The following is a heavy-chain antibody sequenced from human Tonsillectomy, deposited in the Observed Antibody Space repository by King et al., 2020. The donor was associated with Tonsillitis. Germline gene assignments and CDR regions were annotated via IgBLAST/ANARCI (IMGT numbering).Heavy chain of an antibody. J-gene: IGHJ4*02. D-gene: IGHD3-22*01. CDR3: ATPGGDSSADDPLGHY. Sequence: VQLVESGGGVVQPGGSLRLSRVASGFTFSTYGMHWVRQAPGKGLEWLGFIRYDGTKTYYADSVKGRLTISRDNYKNTLYLQINSLRTEDRAVYYCATPGGDSSADDPLGHYWGQGTPVTVSS. CDR2: IRYDGTKT. V-gene: IGHV3-30*02. CDR1: GFTFSTYG.